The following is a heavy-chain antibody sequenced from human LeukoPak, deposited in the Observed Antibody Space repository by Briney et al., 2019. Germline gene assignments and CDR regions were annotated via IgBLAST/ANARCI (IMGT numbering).Heavy chain of an antibody. CDR1: GGSISSGGYY. J-gene: IGHJ4*02. V-gene: IGHV4-31*03. CDR3: ARDPLNGISPSDV. Sequence: PSETLSLTCTVSGGSISSGGYYWSWIRQHPGKGLEWIGYIYYSGSTYYNPSLKSRVTISVDTSKNQFSLKLSSVTAADTAVYYCARDPLNGISPSDVWGQGTLVIVSS. CDR2: IYYSGST. D-gene: IGHD1-26*01.